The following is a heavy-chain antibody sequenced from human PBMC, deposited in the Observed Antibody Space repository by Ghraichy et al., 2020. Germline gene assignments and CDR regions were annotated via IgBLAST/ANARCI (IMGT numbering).Heavy chain of an antibody. Sequence: SQTLSLTCKVPGGSISSYYWSWIRQPAGKGLEWIGRVYSSGSTNYNPSLKSRVTMSVDTSKNQFSLKLSSVTAADTAVYYCARDAPYSSSWYSYGMDVWGQGTTVTVSS. J-gene: IGHJ6*02. D-gene: IGHD6-13*01. V-gene: IGHV4-4*07. CDR2: VYSSGST. CDR1: GGSISSYY. CDR3: ARDAPYSSSWYSYGMDV.